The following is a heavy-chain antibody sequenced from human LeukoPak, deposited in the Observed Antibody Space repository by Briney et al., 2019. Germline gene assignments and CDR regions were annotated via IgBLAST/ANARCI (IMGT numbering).Heavy chain of an antibody. CDR1: GYTFTSYG. V-gene: IGHV1-18*01. D-gene: IGHD1-7*01. J-gene: IGHJ4*02. CDR2: ISASNGNT. CDR3: ARYPLSYTGNWHYYFDY. Sequence: GASVKVSCKASGYTFTSYGVTWVRQAPGHGLEWVGWISASNGNTNSAQNLQDRVTLTTDTSSSTAYVELRSLRSDDTAVYYCARYPLSYTGNWHYYFDYWGQGTLLTVSS.